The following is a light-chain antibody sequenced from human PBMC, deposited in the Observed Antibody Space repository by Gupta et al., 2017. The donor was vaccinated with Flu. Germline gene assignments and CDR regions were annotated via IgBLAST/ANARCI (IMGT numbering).Light chain of an antibody. Sequence: ENVLTQSPGTLSLSPGERATLSCRASQSVSSNYVAWYQHKPGQAPRLLIYGASTRATGIPDRFSGSGSGTDFTLSISRLEPEDFAVYYCQQYAGSPPRTFGQGTSVEI. CDR2: GAS. CDR3: QQYAGSPPRT. V-gene: IGKV3-20*01. CDR1: QSVSSNY. J-gene: IGKJ1*01.